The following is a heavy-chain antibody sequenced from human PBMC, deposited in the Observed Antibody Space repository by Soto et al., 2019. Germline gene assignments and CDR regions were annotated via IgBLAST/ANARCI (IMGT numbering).Heavy chain of an antibody. CDR2: IIPIFGTA. Sequence: ASVKVSCKASGGTFSSYAISWVRQAPGQGLEWMGGIIPIFGTANYAQKFQGRVTITADESTSTAYMELSSLRSEDTAVYYCARAYVWGSYRPNWFDPWGQGTLVTVSS. CDR1: GGTFSSYA. V-gene: IGHV1-69*13. CDR3: ARAYVWGSYRPNWFDP. J-gene: IGHJ5*02. D-gene: IGHD3-16*02.